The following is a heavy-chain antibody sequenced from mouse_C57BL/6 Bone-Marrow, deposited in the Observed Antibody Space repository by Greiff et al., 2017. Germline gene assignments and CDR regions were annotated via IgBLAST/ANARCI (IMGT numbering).Heavy chain of an antibody. J-gene: IGHJ3*01. Sequence: EVQLQQSGPALVKPGASVKMSCKASGYTFTACYMHWVKQIHGTSLEWIGYNYPNNGGNRYNQKFKGKATSTVDKSSSTAYMELRSLTSEDSAVYYCAKGRSPAYWGQGTLVTVSA. V-gene: IGHV1-34*01. CDR1: GYTFTACY. CDR2: NYPNNGGN. CDR3: AKGRSPAY.